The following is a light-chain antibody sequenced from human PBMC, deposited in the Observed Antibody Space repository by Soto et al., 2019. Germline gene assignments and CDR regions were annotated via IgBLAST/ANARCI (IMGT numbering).Light chain of an antibody. CDR2: AAS. Sequence: DIQMTQSPSSLSASAGDRVTITCRASQSISSYLNWYQQKPGKAPKLLIYAASSLQSGVPSRFSGSGSGTDFTLTISSLQPEDFATYYCQQSYSTPHFGGGTKVDIK. J-gene: IGKJ4*01. V-gene: IGKV1-39*01. CDR1: QSISSY. CDR3: QQSYSTPH.